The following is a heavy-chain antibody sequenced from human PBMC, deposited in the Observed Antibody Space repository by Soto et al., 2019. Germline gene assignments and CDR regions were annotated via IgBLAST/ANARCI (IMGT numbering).Heavy chain of an antibody. V-gene: IGHV4-30-2*01. Sequence: SETLSLTCAVSGGSISSGGYSWSWIRQPPGKGLEWIGYIYHSGSTYYNPSLKSRVTISVDRSKNQFSLKLSSVTAADTAVYYCARDSRYSSSWYGFDPWGQGTLVTVSS. D-gene: IGHD6-13*01. J-gene: IGHJ5*02. CDR1: GGSISSGGYS. CDR3: ARDSRYSSSWYGFDP. CDR2: IYHSGST.